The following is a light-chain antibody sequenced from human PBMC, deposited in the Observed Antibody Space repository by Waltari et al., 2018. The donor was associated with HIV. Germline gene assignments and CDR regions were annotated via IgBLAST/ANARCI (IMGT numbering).Light chain of an antibody. J-gene: IGLJ3*02. CDR3: CSYAGSYTLV. CDR2: DVS. V-gene: IGLV2-11*01. CDR1: SSDVGGSKY. Sequence: QSALTQPRSVSGSPGQSVTISCTGTSSDVGGSKYVSWYQPHPGNAPKLMIYDVSKRPSGVPDRFSGSKSGNTASLTISGLQAEDEADYYCCSYAGSYTLVFGGGTKLTVL.